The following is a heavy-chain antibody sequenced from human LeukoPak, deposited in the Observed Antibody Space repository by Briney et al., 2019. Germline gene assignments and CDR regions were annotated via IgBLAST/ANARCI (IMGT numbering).Heavy chain of an antibody. V-gene: IGHV3-73*01. CDR3: TGNYYGSGSYADFDY. CDR2: IRSTANGYAT. Sequence: PGGSLRLSCAACGFTFSGSALHWVRQASGKGLEWVGRIRSTANGYATAYAASVKGRFTISRDDSKNTAYLQMDSLKTEDTAVYYCTGNYYGSGSYADFDYWGQGTLVTVSS. CDR1: GFTFSGSA. D-gene: IGHD3-10*01. J-gene: IGHJ4*02.